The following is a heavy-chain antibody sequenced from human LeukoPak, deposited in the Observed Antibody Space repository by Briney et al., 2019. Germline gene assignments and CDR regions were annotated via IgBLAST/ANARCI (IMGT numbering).Heavy chain of an antibody. CDR3: ARDHFAYGDYGPGAFDI. Sequence: GGSLRLSCAASGFTFSDYYMSWIRQAPGKGLEWVSYISSSSYTNYADSVKGRFTISRDNAKNSLYLQMNSLRAEDTAVYYCARDHFAYGDYGPGAFDIWGQGTMVTVSS. CDR1: GFTFSDYY. CDR2: ISSSSYT. D-gene: IGHD4-17*01. V-gene: IGHV3-11*05. J-gene: IGHJ3*02.